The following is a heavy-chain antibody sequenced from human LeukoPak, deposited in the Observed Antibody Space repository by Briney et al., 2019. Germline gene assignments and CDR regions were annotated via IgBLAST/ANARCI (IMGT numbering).Heavy chain of an antibody. V-gene: IGHV4-59*08. CDR3: ARHRTWTTTAGRWFDP. Sequence: SETLSLTCTVSGGSISSYYWSWIRQPPGKGLEWIGYIYYSGSTNYNPSLKSRVTISVDTSKNQFSLKLSSVTAADTAVYYCARHRTWTTTAGRWFDPWGQGTLVTVSS. J-gene: IGHJ5*02. CDR1: GGSISSYY. D-gene: IGHD2/OR15-2a*01. CDR2: IYYSGST.